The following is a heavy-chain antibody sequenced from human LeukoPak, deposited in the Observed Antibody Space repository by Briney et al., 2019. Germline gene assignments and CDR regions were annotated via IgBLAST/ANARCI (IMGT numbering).Heavy chain of an antibody. V-gene: IGHV3-23*01. J-gene: IGHJ4*02. CDR3: ARPGIAIPGHLDF. D-gene: IGHD2/OR15-2a*01. Sequence: GGSLRLSCAASGFTFSSYAMSWVRQAPGKGLEWVSYISSSGYTINYADSVKGRFTISRDNSKNTLYLQMNSLRPEDMAVYYCARPGIAIPGHLDFWGQGTLVTVSS. CDR2: ISSSGYTI. CDR1: GFTFSSYA.